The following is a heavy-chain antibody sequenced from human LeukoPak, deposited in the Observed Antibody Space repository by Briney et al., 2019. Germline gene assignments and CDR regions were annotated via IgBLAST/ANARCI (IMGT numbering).Heavy chain of an antibody. J-gene: IGHJ4*02. CDR3: ARGLEPATDVKQTFDF. Sequence: GGALRLSRGASGFTFTKYAMSWVRQGPGKGLEWVSAISSSGDKTHYVDSVKGRFTISRDNSRNTVYLQMNSLRVEDAALYYCARGLEPATDVKQTFDFWGQGALVTVSS. V-gene: IGHV3-23*01. CDR2: ISSSGDKT. D-gene: IGHD1-26*01. CDR1: GFTFTKYA.